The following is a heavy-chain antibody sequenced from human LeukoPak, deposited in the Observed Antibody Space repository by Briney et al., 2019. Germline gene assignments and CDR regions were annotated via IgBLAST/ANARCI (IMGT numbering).Heavy chain of an antibody. CDR2: TKNKVNSYTT. CDR3: ARDPLSSTSCHDY. J-gene: IGHJ4*02. CDR1: GFTFNNYA. V-gene: IGHV3-72*01. D-gene: IGHD2-2*01. Sequence: PGGSLRLSCAASGFTFNNYAMSWVRQAPGKGLEWVGRTKNKVNSYTTIYAASVKGRFTVSRDDSKNSLYLQMNSLRAEDTAVYYCARDPLSSTSCHDYWGQGTLVTVSS.